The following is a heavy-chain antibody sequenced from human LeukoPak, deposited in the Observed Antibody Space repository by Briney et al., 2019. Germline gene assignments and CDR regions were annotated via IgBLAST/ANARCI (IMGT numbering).Heavy chain of an antibody. D-gene: IGHD6-13*01. Sequence: VASVKVSCKASGGTFSSYTISWVRQAPGQGLEWMGRIIPILGIANYAQKFQGRVTITADKSTSTAYMELSSLRSEDTAVYYCENTPGIAAAGINYWGQGTLVTVSS. CDR2: IIPILGIA. CDR1: GGTFSSYT. J-gene: IGHJ4*02. V-gene: IGHV1-69*02. CDR3: ENTPGIAAAGINY.